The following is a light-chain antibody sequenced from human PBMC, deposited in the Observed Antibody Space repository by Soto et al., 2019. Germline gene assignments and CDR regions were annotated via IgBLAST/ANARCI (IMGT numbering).Light chain of an antibody. J-gene: IGLJ3*02. CDR2: GNS. CDR3: QSYDSGQGGWV. CDR1: SSNIGAGYD. Sequence: QSVLTQPPSVSGAPGQRVTISCTGSSSNIGAGYDVHWYQQLPGTAPKLLIYGNSNRPSGVPDRFSGSKSGTSASLAITGLQAEDESRYYGQSYDSGQGGWVFGGGAKLTVL. V-gene: IGLV1-40*01.